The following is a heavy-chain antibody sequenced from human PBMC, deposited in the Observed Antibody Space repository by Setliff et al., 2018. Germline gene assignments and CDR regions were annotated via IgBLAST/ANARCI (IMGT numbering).Heavy chain of an antibody. V-gene: IGHV3-21*05. CDR1: GFTFSSYG. D-gene: IGHD3-10*01. Sequence: RLSCVASGFTFSSYGMTWVRQAPGKGLEWISYISTSSSHIYYADSAEGRFTISRDNAKNSLYLQLNSLRAEDTAVYYCARAKGTTMATQYFDYWGQGTLVTVSS. J-gene: IGHJ4*02. CDR2: ISTSSSHI. CDR3: ARAKGTTMATQYFDY.